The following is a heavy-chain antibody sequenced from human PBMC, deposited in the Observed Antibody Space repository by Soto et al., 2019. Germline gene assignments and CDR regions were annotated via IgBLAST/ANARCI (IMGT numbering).Heavy chain of an antibody. CDR3: AKALLSTTRWLHGRGTPLDLDY. CDR2: ISGSGGST. J-gene: IGHJ4*02. D-gene: IGHD5-18*01. Sequence: EVQLLESGGGLVQPGGSLRLSCAASGFTFSSYAMSWVRQAPGKGLEWVSAISGSGGSTYYAASVKGRCTISRANSKNTLYLQMNSLTAEDTAVYYCAKALLSTTRWLHGRGTPLDLDYWGQGTLVTVSS. V-gene: IGHV3-23*01. CDR1: GFTFSSYA.